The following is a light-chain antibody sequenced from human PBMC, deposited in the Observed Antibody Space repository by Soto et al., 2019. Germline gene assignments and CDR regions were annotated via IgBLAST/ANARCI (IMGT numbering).Light chain of an antibody. J-gene: IGKJ5*01. V-gene: IGKV3-11*01. CDR1: QSVSSN. CDR2: DAS. Sequence: EIVMTQSRATLCVSPGERATLSFRASQSVSSNLAWYQQKPGQDPRLLIYDASTRATGIPARFSGSGSGTDFTLTIIMLEPEEFAIYYCQQRHRWVTFGRGTRLEI. CDR3: QQRHRWVT.